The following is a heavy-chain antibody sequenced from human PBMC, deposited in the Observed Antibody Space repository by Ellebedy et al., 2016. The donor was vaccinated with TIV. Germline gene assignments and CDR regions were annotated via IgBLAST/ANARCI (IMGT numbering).Heavy chain of an antibody. J-gene: IGHJ3*02. CDR2: INHSGST. Sequence: SETLSLTXIVSGGSISSGGYYWSWIRQPPGKGLEWIGEINHSGSTNYNPSLKSRVTISVDTSKNQFSLKLSSVTAADTAVYYCALSTDYDILTGYYSPLAFDIWGQGTMVTVSS. CDR1: GGSISSGGYY. V-gene: IGHV4-39*07. CDR3: ALSTDYDILTGYYSPLAFDI. D-gene: IGHD3-9*01.